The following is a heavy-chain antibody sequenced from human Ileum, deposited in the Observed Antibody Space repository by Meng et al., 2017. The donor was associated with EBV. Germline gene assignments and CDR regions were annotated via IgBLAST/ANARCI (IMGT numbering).Heavy chain of an antibody. CDR1: GYSISSNNW. CDR3: ASGRDYAWHS. Sequence: VQLQGSGQGPVKPSGTLSLTCAVSGYSISSNNWWSWVRQPPGKGLEWIGEIYHSGSTNYNPSFKSRVTMSVDKSKNQISLNLSSVTAADTAVYYCASGRDYAWHSWGRGTLVTVSS. J-gene: IGHJ4*02. D-gene: IGHD4-17*01. V-gene: IGHV4-4*02. CDR2: IYHSGST.